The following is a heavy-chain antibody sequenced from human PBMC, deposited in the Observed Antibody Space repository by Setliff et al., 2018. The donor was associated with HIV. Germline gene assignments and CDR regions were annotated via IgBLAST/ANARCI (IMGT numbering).Heavy chain of an antibody. CDR3: ARASGSYYPPGPDY. V-gene: IGHV1-18*01. Sequence: ASVKVSCKTSGYMFIAYGMSWVRRAPGQGLEWMGWIGPYNDRTEYAQKFQGRVTMAIDTSASTAYMELTSLGSDDTAVYYCARASGSYYPPGPDYWGQGTLVTVSS. CDR2: IGPYNDRT. J-gene: IGHJ4*02. D-gene: IGHD3-10*01. CDR1: GYMFIAYG.